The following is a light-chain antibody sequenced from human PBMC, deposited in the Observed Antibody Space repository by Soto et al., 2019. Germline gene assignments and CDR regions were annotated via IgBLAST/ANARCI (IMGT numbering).Light chain of an antibody. V-gene: IGLV2-14*01. Sequence: QSVLTQPASVSGSPGQSITISCTGTSSDVGLYDYVSWYQQHPGKAPQLMIYAVSNRPSGVSNRFSASKSGNTASLFISGLXAEDEADYYCSSYTGDSSYVFGSGTKVT. CDR3: SSYTGDSSYV. CDR1: SSDVGLYDY. J-gene: IGLJ1*01. CDR2: AVS.